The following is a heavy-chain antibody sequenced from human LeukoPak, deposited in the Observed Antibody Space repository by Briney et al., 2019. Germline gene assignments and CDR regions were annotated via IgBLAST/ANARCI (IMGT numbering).Heavy chain of an antibody. CDR1: GGSISSYY. CDR3: ARVGSGVDYLYYFDY. V-gene: IGHV4-59*01. Sequence: PSATLSLTCTVSGGSISSYYWSWIRQSPGKGLEWIGYIDFSGGTNYNPSLKSRVTISVDTSKNQFSLKLSSVTAADTAVYYCARVGSGVDYLYYFDYWGQGTLVTVSS. CDR2: IDFSGGT. D-gene: IGHD3-3*01. J-gene: IGHJ4*02.